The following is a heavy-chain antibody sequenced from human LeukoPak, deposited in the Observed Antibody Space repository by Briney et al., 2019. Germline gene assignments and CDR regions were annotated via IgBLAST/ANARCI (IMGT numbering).Heavy chain of an antibody. V-gene: IGHV4-38-2*02. Sequence: SETLSLTCTVSGDSISSGDYYWSWIRQPPGKGLEWIGSIHHTGYTFYNPSVKSRITISVETSKNQFSLKLSSVTAADTAMYYCARDTGGFDIWGQGAMVTVSS. CDR2: IHHTGYT. CDR1: GDSISSGDYY. CDR3: ARDTGGFDI. D-gene: IGHD2-15*01. J-gene: IGHJ3*02.